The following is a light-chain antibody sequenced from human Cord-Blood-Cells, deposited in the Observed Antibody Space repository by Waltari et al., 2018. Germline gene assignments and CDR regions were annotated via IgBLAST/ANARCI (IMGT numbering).Light chain of an antibody. V-gene: IGLV2-11*01. J-gene: IGLJ1*01. CDR1: SSDVGGYNN. CDR3: CSYAGSYTFV. Sequence: QSALTQPRSVSGSPGQSVTISCTGTSSDVGGYNNVSWYQQHPGKAPKLMIYDVSKRPSGVTYRFSGSKSGNTASLTISGLQAEDEADYYCCSYAGSYTFVFGTGTKVTVL. CDR2: DVS.